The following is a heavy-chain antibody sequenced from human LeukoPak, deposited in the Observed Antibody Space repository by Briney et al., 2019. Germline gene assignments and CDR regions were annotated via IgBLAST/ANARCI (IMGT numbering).Heavy chain of an antibody. D-gene: IGHD6-6*01. Sequence: SVKVSCKASGGTFSSYAISWVRQAPGQGLEWMGGIIPIFGTANYAQKFQGRVTITADESTSTAYMELSSLRSEDTAVYYCASDTVPETSSSSRYYFDYWGQGTLVTVSS. CDR2: IIPIFGTA. CDR3: ASDTVPETSSSSRYYFDY. V-gene: IGHV1-69*13. J-gene: IGHJ4*02. CDR1: GGTFSSYA.